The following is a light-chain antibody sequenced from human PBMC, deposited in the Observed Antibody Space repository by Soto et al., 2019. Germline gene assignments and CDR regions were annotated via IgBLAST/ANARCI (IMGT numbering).Light chain of an antibody. CDR2: DVS. J-gene: IGKJ3*01. Sequence: EIVLTQSPATLSLSPGERATLACRASQSISSYLAWYQQKPGQAPRLLIYDVSNRATGIPARFSGGGSGTDFTLTISSLEPADFAVYYGQQRSNWPRFTFGPGTKVDIK. CDR3: QQRSNWPRFT. CDR1: QSISSY. V-gene: IGKV3-11*01.